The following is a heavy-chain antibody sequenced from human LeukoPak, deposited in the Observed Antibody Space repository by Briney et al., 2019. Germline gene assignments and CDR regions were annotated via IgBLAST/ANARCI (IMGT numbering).Heavy chain of an antibody. J-gene: IGHJ4*02. CDR2: IGWNSGSI. CDR3: ARVSPNTVTTLQYFDY. Sequence: GRPLRLSCAASGFTFNDYAMHWVRQAPGKGLEWVSGIGWNSGSIGYADSVKGRFTLSRDNAKNSLYLQMNSLRAEDTAVYYCARVSPNTVTTLQYFDYWGQGTLVTVSS. D-gene: IGHD4-17*01. V-gene: IGHV3-9*01. CDR1: GFTFNDYA.